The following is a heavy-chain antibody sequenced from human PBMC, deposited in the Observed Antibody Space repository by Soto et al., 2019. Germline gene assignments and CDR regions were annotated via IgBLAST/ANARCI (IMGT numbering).Heavy chain of an antibody. CDR2: ISAYNGNT. Sequence: ASVKVSCKASGYTFTSYGTSWVRQAPGQGLEWMGWISAYNGNTNYAQKLQGRVTMTTDTSTSTAYMELRSLRSDDTAVYYCAREGLGCSSTSCYVGPAYNWFDPWGQGTLVTVSS. J-gene: IGHJ5*02. V-gene: IGHV1-18*01. CDR3: AREGLGCSSTSCYVGPAYNWFDP. CDR1: GYTFTSYG. D-gene: IGHD2-2*01.